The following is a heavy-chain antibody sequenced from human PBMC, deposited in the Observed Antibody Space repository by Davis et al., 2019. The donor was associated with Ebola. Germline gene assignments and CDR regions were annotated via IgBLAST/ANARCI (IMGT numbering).Heavy chain of an antibody. J-gene: IGHJ4*02. Sequence: ASVKVSCKASGGTFDAYAISWVRQAPGQGLEWVGWISVNSGNTISAQHLQDRVTLARDTTTSTIYMELKSLRSDDTAVYFCARDLGDHIDYWGQGTPVTVSS. CDR1: GGTFDAYA. D-gene: IGHD3-10*01. CDR3: ARDLGDHIDY. V-gene: IGHV1-18*01. CDR2: ISVNSGNT.